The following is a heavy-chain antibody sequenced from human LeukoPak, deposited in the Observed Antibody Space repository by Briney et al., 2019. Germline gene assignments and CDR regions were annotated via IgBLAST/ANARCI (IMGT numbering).Heavy chain of an antibody. Sequence: GGSLRLSCAASGFTFSSYWMSWVRQAPGKGLEWVANIKQDGSEKYYVDSVKGRFTISIDNAKNSLYLQMNSPRAEDTAVYYCARNSLTRFGGYDFWSGDFDYWGQGTLVTVSS. D-gene: IGHD3-3*01. V-gene: IGHV3-7*01. CDR1: GFTFSSYW. CDR2: IKQDGSEK. J-gene: IGHJ4*02. CDR3: ARNSLTRFGGYDFWSGDFDY.